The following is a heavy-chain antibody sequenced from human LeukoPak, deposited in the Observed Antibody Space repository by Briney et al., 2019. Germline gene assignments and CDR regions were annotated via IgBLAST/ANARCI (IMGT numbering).Heavy chain of an antibody. CDR3: ARGGIAAPVTP. J-gene: IGHJ5*02. CDR2: IYYSGST. D-gene: IGHD6-13*01. CDR1: GGSISSYY. V-gene: IGHV4-59*01. Sequence: SETLSLTCTVSGGSISSYYWSWIRQPPGKGLEWIGYIYYSGSTNYNPSLKSRVTISVDTSKNQFSLKLSSVTAADTAVYYCARGGIAAPVTPWGQGTLVTVSS.